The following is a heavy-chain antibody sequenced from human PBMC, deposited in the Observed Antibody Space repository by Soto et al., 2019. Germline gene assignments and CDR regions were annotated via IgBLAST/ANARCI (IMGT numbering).Heavy chain of an antibody. D-gene: IGHD3-9*01. V-gene: IGHV4-34*01. J-gene: IGHJ4*02. Sequence: SETLSLTCAVYGGSFSGYYWSWIRQPPGKGLEWIGEINHSGSTNYNPSLKSRVTISVDTSKNQFSLKLSSVTAADTAVYYCARGQGDDDILTGYYPSNYFDYWGQGTLVTVSS. CDR1: GGSFSGYY. CDR2: INHSGST. CDR3: ARGQGDDDILTGYYPSNYFDY.